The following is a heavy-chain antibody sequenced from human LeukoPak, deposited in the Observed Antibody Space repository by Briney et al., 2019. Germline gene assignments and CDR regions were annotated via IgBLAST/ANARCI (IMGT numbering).Heavy chain of an antibody. D-gene: IGHD2-21*02. CDR1: GFTFSSYE. Sequence: GGSLRLSCAGSGFTFSSYEMNWVREAPGKGLEGVSYISRSGSTIFYTDSVKGRFTISRDNAKNSLSLQMNSLRAEDTAAYYCARATLAYCGGDCQNDAFDIWGQGTMVTVSS. V-gene: IGHV3-48*03. J-gene: IGHJ3*02. CDR2: ISRSGSTI. CDR3: ARATLAYCGGDCQNDAFDI.